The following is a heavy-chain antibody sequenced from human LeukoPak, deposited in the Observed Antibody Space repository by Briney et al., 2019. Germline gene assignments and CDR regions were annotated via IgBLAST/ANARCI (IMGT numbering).Heavy chain of an antibody. Sequence: GASVRVSCKASGYTFTSYGISWVRQAPGQGLEWMGWISAYNGNTNYAQKLQGRVTMTRDPSTTTASFALRSLRSDDTSVYSCARETTRSGFSLYYYSYGMDVWGQGTTVTVSS. CDR3: ARETTRSGFSLYYYSYGMDV. CDR2: ISAYNGNT. D-gene: IGHD3-3*01. J-gene: IGHJ6*02. V-gene: IGHV1-18*01. CDR1: GYTFTSYG.